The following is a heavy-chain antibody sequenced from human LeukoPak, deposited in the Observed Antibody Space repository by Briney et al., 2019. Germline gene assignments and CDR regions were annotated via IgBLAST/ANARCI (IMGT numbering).Heavy chain of an antibody. CDR2: IKQDGSEK. J-gene: IGHJ5*02. D-gene: IGHD2-2*01. Sequence: PGGSLRLSCAASGFTFSSYWMSWVRQAPGKGLEWVANIKQDGSEKYYVDAVKGRFTISGDNAKNSLYLQMNSLRAEDTAVYYCARDLWGTTPAPIPWGQGTLVIVSS. CDR3: ARDLWGTTPAPIP. CDR1: GFTFSSYW. V-gene: IGHV3-7*01.